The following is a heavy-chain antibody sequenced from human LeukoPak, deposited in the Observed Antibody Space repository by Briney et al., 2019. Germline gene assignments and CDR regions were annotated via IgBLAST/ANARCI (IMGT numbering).Heavy chain of an antibody. CDR3: ARDRYSSRSRAFDI. J-gene: IGHJ3*02. V-gene: IGHV4-30-4*02. D-gene: IGHD6-13*01. CDR1: GASISSGDYY. Sequence: PSETLSLTCTVSGASISSGDYYWSWIRQPPGKGLEWIGYIYYSGSTYYNPSLKSRVTISVDTSKNQFSLKLSSVTAADTAVYYCARDRYSSRSRAFDIWGQGTMVTVSS. CDR2: IYYSGST.